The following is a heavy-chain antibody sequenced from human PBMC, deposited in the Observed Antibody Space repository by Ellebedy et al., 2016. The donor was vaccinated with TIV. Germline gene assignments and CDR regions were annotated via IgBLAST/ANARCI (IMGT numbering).Heavy chain of an antibody. CDR2: ISISGNYR. CDR1: GFTFSDYS. J-gene: IGHJ4*02. D-gene: IGHD4-23*01. CDR3: AKTVGGTNIILDY. Sequence: GESLKISCAASGFTFSDYSMNWVRQAPGKGLEWGSSISISGNYRYHGDSVTGRFTISRDNPKKSLYLQMSSLRADDTALYYCAKTVGGTNIILDYWGLGTQVIVSS. V-gene: IGHV3-21*04.